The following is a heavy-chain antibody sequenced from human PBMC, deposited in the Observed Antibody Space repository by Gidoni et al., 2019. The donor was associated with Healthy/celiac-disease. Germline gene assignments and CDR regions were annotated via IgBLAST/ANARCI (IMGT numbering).Heavy chain of an antibody. CDR1: GGTFSSYA. Sequence: QVQLVQSGAEVKKPGSSVKVSCKASGGTFSSYAISWVRQAPGQGLEWMGGIIPIFGTANDEQKFQGRVTITADESTSTAYMELSSLRSEDTAVYYCARGPVEMATPLYYYYGMDVWGQGTTVTVSS. CDR2: IIPIFGTA. V-gene: IGHV1-69*01. D-gene: IGHD5-12*01. J-gene: IGHJ6*02. CDR3: ARGPVEMATPLYYYYGMDV.